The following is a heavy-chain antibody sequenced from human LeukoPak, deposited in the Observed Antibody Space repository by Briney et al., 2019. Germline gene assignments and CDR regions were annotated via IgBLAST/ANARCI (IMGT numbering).Heavy chain of an antibody. J-gene: IGHJ1*01. CDR2: IRSKTDGGTT. D-gene: IGHD3-3*01. Sequence: AGGSLRLSCAASGFTVSTNYMNWVRQAPGKGLEWVGRIRSKTDGGTTDYAVSVQGRFTISRDDSKNTLYLQMSSLKTEDTAVYYCAKHIYGVVSIQQWGQGTLVTVSS. CDR1: GFTVSTNY. V-gene: IGHV3-15*01. CDR3: AKHIYGVVSIQQ.